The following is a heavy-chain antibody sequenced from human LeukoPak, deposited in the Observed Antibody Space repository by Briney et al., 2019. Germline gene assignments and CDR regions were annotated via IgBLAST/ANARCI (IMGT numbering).Heavy chain of an antibody. J-gene: IGHJ4*02. CDR2: IIGSGGGT. CDR3: AKDLWYSASSCFDY. V-gene: IGHV3-23*01. CDR1: GFSFSSYT. Sequence: GGSLRLSCTASGFSFSSYTMNRVRQAPGKGLEWVSSIIGSGGGTNYADSVKGRFTISRDTSKNTLYLQMNSLRAEDTAIYYCAKDLWYSASSCFDYWGQGTLVTVSS. D-gene: IGHD6-13*01.